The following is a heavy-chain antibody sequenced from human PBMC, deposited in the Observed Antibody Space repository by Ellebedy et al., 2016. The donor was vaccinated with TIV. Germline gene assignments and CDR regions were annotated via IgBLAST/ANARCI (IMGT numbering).Heavy chain of an antibody. CDR2: ISSSGSTI. J-gene: IGHJ4*02. CDR3: ARVGNYYGGNPSYYFDY. Sequence: GESLKISCAASGFTFTHFYMSWFRQAPGKGLERVSYISSSGSTIYYADSVKGRFTISRDNAKNSLCLQMNSLRSEDTAVYYCARVGNYYGGNPSYYFDYWGQGTLVTVSS. CDR1: GFTFTHFY. V-gene: IGHV3-11*01. D-gene: IGHD4-23*01.